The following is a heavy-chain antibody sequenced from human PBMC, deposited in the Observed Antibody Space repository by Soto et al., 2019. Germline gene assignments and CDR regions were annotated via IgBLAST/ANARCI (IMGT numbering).Heavy chain of an antibody. Sequence: SETLSLTCAVSGGSISSSNWWSWVRQPPGKGLEWIGEIYHSGSTNYNPSLKSRVTISVDKSKNQFSLKLSSVTAADTAVYYCARVVAAAWRWFDPWGQGTLVTVS. CDR2: IYHSGST. V-gene: IGHV4-4*02. J-gene: IGHJ5*02. CDR1: GGSISSSNW. CDR3: ARVVAAAWRWFDP. D-gene: IGHD6-13*01.